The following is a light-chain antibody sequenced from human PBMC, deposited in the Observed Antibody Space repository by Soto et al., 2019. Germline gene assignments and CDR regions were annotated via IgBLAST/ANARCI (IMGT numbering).Light chain of an antibody. V-gene: IGLV2-23*02. CDR1: SSDIGSYSL. J-gene: IGLJ1*01. Sequence: QSALTQPASVSGSPGQSITISCTGTSSDIGSYSLVSWYQHHPGKAPKLMIYDVSKRPSGVSNRFSAYKSGNTASRTISGLQAEDEADYYCCSYAGSSTTYVFGTGTKVTVL. CDR3: CSYAGSSTTYV. CDR2: DVS.